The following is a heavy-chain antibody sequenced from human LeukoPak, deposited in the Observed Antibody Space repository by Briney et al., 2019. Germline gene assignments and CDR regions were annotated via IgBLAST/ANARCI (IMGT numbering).Heavy chain of an antibody. CDR2: IIPVFGTA. V-gene: IGHV1-69*13. J-gene: IGHJ5*02. D-gene: IGHD2-2*01. CDR3: ARDVVPAAIVNWFDP. CDR1: GGTFSSYA. Sequence: GASVKVSCKASGGTFSSYAISWVRQAPGQRLEWMGGIIPVFGTANYAQKFQGRVTITADESTSTAYMELSSLRSEDTAVYYCARDVVPAAIVNWFDPWGQGTLVTVSS.